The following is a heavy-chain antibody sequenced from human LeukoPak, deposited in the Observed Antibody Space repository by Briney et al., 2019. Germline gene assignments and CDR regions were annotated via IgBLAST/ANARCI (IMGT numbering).Heavy chain of an antibody. CDR1: GYTFTGYY. D-gene: IGHD6-19*01. J-gene: IGHJ3*02. Sequence: HGASVKVSCKASGYTFTGYYMHWLRQAPGQGLEWMGRINPNSGGTNYAQKFQGRVTMTRDTSISTAYMELSRLRSDDTAVYYCAGSSGWYATDAFDIWGQGTMVTVSS. V-gene: IGHV1-2*06. CDR2: INPNSGGT. CDR3: AGSSGWYATDAFDI.